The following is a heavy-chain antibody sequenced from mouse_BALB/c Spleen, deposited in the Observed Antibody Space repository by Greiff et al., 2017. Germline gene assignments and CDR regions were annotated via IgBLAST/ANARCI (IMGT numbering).Heavy chain of an antibody. V-gene: IGHV1S22*01. D-gene: IGHD2-1*01. CDR1: GYTFTSYW. CDR3: TRERDGNYERWAY. CDR2: IYPGSGST. J-gene: IGHJ3*01. Sequence: LQQPGSELVRPGASVKLSCKASGYTFTSYWMHWVKQRPGQGLEWIGNIYPGSGSTNYDEKFKSKATLTVDTSSSTAYMQLSSLTSEDSAVYYGTRERDGNYERWAYWGQGTLVTVSA.